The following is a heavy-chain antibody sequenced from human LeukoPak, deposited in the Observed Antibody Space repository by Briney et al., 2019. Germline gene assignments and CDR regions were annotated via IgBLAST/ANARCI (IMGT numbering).Heavy chain of an antibody. CDR3: ATAEPGYYYYGMDV. V-gene: IGHV4-34*08. CDR1: GFNFGAYT. Sequence: GSLRLSCAASGFNFGAYTINWVRQAPGKGLEWIGEINHSGSTNYNPSLKSRVTISVDTSKNQFPLKLSSVTAADTAVYYCATAEPGYYYYGMDVWGQGTTVTVSS. D-gene: IGHD1-14*01. J-gene: IGHJ6*02. CDR2: INHSGST.